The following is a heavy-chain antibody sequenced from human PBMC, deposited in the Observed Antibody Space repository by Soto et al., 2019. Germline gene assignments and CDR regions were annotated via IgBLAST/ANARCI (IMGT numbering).Heavy chain of an antibody. Sequence: QVQLVQSGAEVKKPGSSVKVSCKASGGTFSSYAISWVRQAPGQGLEWMGGIIPILGTANYAQKLQGRVTITADKSTSTAYMELSSLTSEDTAVYYCARGVVVTAIPYYYYSMDVWGQGTTVTVSS. D-gene: IGHD2-21*02. CDR2: IIPILGTA. J-gene: IGHJ6*02. V-gene: IGHV1-69*06. CDR1: GGTFSSYA. CDR3: ARGVVVTAIPYYYYSMDV.